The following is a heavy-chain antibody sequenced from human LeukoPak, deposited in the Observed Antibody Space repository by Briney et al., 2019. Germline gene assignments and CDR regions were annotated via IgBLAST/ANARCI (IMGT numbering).Heavy chain of an antibody. J-gene: IGHJ4*02. CDR3: ARDSGPRFDY. Sequence: SETLSLTCTVSGGSISSYYWSWIRQPPGKGLEWIGYVYYSGSTNYNPSLKSRVTISVDTSKNQFSLKVSSVTAADTAVYYCARDSGPRFDYWGQGTLVTVSS. CDR2: VYYSGST. V-gene: IGHV4-59*01. CDR1: GGSISSYY. D-gene: IGHD6-19*01.